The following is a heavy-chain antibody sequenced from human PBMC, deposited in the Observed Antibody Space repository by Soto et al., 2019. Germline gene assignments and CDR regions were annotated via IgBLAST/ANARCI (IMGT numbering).Heavy chain of an antibody. CDR3: AKGVFDFWSGTYYYYGMDV. J-gene: IGHJ6*02. Sequence: PGRSLRLSCAAAGLTFSSYAMSWVRQAPGKGVDGVSAISGSGGMTYCADSVKGRFTISRYNSKNTLYLQRNSLKAEDTDVYYCAKGVFDFWSGTYYYYGMDVWGQGTTVTGSS. CDR2: ISGSGGMT. D-gene: IGHD3-3*01. V-gene: IGHV3-23*01. CDR1: GLTFSSYA.